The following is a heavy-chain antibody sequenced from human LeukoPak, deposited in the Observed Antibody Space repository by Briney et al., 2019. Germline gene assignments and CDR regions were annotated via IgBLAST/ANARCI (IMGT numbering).Heavy chain of an antibody. V-gene: IGHV1-2*02. CDR2: INPNSGGT. CDR1: GYTFTGYY. D-gene: IGHD5-18*01. J-gene: IGHJ6*02. Sequence: ASVKVSCKASGYTFTGYYMHWVRQAPGQGLEWMGWINPNSGGTKYAQTFKGRVTMTRDTSISTAYMELSSLRSDDTAVYYCARDGDTYGYYYYDLDVWGQGTTVTVSS. CDR3: ARDGDTYGYYYYDLDV.